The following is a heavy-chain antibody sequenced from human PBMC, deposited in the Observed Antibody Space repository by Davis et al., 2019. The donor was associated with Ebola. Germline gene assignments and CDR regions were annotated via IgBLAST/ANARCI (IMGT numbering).Heavy chain of an antibody. CDR3: ARENVDTAMVTDYYYGMDV. J-gene: IGHJ6*02. Sequence: MPSETLSLTCTVSGGSISSYYWSWIRQPPGKGLEWIGYIYYSGSTNYNPSLKSRVTISVDTSKNQFSLKLSSVTAADTAAYYCARENVDTAMVTDYYYGMDVWGQGTTVTVSS. V-gene: IGHV4-59*01. CDR2: IYYSGST. CDR1: GGSISSYY. D-gene: IGHD5-18*01.